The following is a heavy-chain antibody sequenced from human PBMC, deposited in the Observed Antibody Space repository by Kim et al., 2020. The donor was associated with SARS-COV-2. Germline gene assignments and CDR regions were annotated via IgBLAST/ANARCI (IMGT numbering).Heavy chain of an antibody. CDR1: GGTFSSYA. V-gene: IGHV1-69*13. Sequence: SVKVSCKASGGTFSSYAISWVRQAPGQGLEWMGGIIPIFGTANYAQKFQGRVTITADESTSTAYMELSSLRSEDTAVYYCARGERGYYYGSGTVVKWFDPWGQGTLVTVSS. J-gene: IGHJ5*02. CDR2: IIPIFGTA. D-gene: IGHD3-10*01. CDR3: ARGERGYYYGSGTVVKWFDP.